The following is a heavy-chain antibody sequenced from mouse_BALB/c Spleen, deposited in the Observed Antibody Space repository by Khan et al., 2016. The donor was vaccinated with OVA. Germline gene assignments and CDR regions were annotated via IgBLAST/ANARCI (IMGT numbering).Heavy chain of an antibody. CDR2: ISSVAYSI. V-gene: IGHV5-15*02. CDR3: VRGGFAY. J-gene: IGHJ3*01. CDR1: GFTFIDYG. Sequence: EVELVESGGGLVQPGGSRKLSCAASGFTFIDYGMAWVGQTPGKGPEWIAFISSVAYSIYYADTVRGRFTISRENAKNTLYLEMSSLRSDDTAMYYCVRGGFAYWGQGTLVTVSA.